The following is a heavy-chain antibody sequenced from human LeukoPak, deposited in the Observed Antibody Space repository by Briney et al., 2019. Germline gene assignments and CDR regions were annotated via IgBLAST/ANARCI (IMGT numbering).Heavy chain of an antibody. J-gene: IGHJ5*02. V-gene: IGHV4-4*07. CDR1: GGSISSYY. Sequence: SETLSLTCTVSGGSISSYYWSWIRQPAGKGLEWIGRIYTSGSTNYNPSLKSRVTMSVDTSKNQFSLKLSSVTAADTAVYYCARSGLGVQGVLGKNWFDPWGQGTLVTVSS. D-gene: IGHD3-10*01. CDR3: ARSGLGVQGVLGKNWFDP. CDR2: IYTSGST.